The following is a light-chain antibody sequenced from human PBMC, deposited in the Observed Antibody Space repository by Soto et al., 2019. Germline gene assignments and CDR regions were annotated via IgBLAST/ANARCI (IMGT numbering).Light chain of an antibody. V-gene: IGKV3-20*01. CDR2: GAS. Sequence: EIVLTQSPGTLSLSPGERATLSCRASQSVSSSYLAWYQQKPGQAPRLLIYGASSRATGIPDRFSGSGSGTDFTLIISRLEPEAFAVYYCQQYGSSPTYTFGQWTKLEIK. CDR3: QQYGSSPTYT. J-gene: IGKJ2*01. CDR1: QSVSSSY.